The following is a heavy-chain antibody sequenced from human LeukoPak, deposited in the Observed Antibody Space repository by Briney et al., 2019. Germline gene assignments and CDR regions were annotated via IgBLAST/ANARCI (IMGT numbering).Heavy chain of an antibody. CDR3: AREGDGAVDY. D-gene: IGHD5-24*01. CDR1: SGSISTSNYY. J-gene: IGHJ4*02. V-gene: IGHV4-39*07. CDR2: IFYSGST. Sequence: SETLSLTCTVSSGSISTSNYYWGWVRQPPGKALEWIGNIFYSGSTNYNPSLKSRVTISVDTSKNQFSLKLSSVTAADTAVYYCAREGDGAVDYWGQGTLVTVSS.